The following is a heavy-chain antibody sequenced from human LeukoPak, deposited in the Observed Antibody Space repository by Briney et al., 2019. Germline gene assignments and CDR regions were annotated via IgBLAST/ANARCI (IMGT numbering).Heavy chain of an antibody. CDR3: ARLGVDIVSVDY. CDR2: IYHSGST. V-gene: IGHV4-38-2*01. Sequence: PSETLSLTCAVSGYSISSGYYWGWIRPPPGKGLEWIGSIYHSGSTYYNPSLKSRVTISVDTSKNQFSLKLSSMTAADTAVYYCARLGVDIVSVDYWGQGTLVTVSS. J-gene: IGHJ4*02. CDR1: GYSISSGYY. D-gene: IGHD5-12*01.